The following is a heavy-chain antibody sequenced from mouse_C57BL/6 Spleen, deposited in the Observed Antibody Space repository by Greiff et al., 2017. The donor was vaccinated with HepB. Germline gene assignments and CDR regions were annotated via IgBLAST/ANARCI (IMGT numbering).Heavy chain of an antibody. CDR2: INPSNGGT. J-gene: IGHJ2*01. V-gene: IGHV1-53*01. Sequence: QVQLQQPGTELVKPGASVKLSCKASGYTFTSYWMHWVKQRPGQGLEWIGNINPSNGGTNYNEKFKSKATLTVDKSSSTAYMQLSSLTSEDSAAYYCASSDGYYDYFDYWGQGTTLTVSS. D-gene: IGHD2-3*01. CDR1: GYTFTSYW. CDR3: ASSDGYYDYFDY.